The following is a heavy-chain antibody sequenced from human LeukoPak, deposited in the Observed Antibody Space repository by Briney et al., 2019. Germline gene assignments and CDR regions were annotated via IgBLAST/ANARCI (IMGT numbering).Heavy chain of an antibody. CDR1: GFTFSSYA. CDR3: AQADTITMIVVVVGALH. D-gene: IGHD3-22*01. CDR2: ISGSGGST. Sequence: GGSLRLSCAASGFTFSSYAMSWVRQAPGKGLEWVSAISGSGGSTYYADSVKGRFTISRDNSKNTLYLQMNSLRAEDTAVYYCAQADTITMIVVVVGALHWGQGTLVTVSS. V-gene: IGHV3-23*01. J-gene: IGHJ4*02.